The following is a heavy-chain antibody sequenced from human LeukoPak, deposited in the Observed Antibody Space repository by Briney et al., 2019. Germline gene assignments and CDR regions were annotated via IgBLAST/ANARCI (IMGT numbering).Heavy chain of an antibody. D-gene: IGHD6-6*01. CDR1: VYTFTEYY. CDR3: ARSYSSSSHYYMDV. J-gene: IGHJ6*03. CDR2: INPNSGGT. V-gene: IGHV1-2*02. Sequence: GASVTVSFKASVYTFTEYYMHWVRQAPGQGLEWMGWINPNSGGTNYAQKFQGRVTMTRDTSISTAYMELSRLRSDDTAVYYCARSYSSSSHYYMDVWGKGTTVTVSS.